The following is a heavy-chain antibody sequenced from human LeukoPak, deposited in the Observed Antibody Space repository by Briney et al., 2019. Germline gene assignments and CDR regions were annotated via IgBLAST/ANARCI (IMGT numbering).Heavy chain of an antibody. Sequence: PGGSLRLSCAASGFTVSSNYMSWVRQAPGKGLEWVSVIYSGGSTYYADSVKGRFTISRDNAKNSLYLQMNSLRAEDTAVYYCARAFSGAFDYWGQGTLVTVSS. CDR2: IYSGGST. J-gene: IGHJ4*02. CDR3: ARAFSGAFDY. CDR1: GFTVSSNY. V-gene: IGHV3-66*01. D-gene: IGHD2/OR15-2a*01.